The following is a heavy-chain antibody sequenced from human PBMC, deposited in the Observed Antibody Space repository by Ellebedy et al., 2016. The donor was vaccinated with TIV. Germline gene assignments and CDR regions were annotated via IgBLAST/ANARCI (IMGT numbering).Heavy chain of an antibody. Sequence: GGSLRLXCAASGFTFSSYSMNWVRQAPGKGLEWVSYISSSSTIYYADSVKGRFTISRDNAKNSLYLQMNSLRAEDTAVYYCARKVITLFSRGFDVWGQGTTVTVSS. CDR3: ARKVITLFSRGFDV. D-gene: IGHD3-22*01. J-gene: IGHJ6*02. V-gene: IGHV3-48*04. CDR1: GFTFSSYS. CDR2: ISSSSTI.